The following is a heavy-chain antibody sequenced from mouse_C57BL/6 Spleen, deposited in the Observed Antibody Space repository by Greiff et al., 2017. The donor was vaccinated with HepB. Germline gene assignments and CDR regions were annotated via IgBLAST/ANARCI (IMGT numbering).Heavy chain of an antibody. J-gene: IGHJ1*03. CDR2: INPSSGYT. D-gene: IGHD2-3*01. CDR1: GYTFTSYW. CDR3: ARPYDGYVGYFDV. V-gene: IGHV1-7*01. Sequence: QVQLKQSGAELAKPGASVKLSCKASGYTFTSYWMHWVKQRPGQGLEWIGYINPSSGYTKYNQKFKDKATLTADKSSSTAYMQLSSLTYEDSAVYYCARPYDGYVGYFDVWGTGTTVTVSS.